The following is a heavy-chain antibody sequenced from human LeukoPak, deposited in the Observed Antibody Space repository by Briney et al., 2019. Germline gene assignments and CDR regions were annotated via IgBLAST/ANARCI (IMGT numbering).Heavy chain of an antibody. CDR1: GFTCGDYA. Sequence: GGSLRLXCTASGFTCGDYAMSWVRRAPGKGLEWVGFIRSKAYGVTTEYAASVKGRFTISRDDSKSIAYLQMNSLKTEDTAVYYCTRDGDYYDSSGYFGPNDYWGQGTLVTVSS. CDR3: TRDGDYYDSSGYFGPNDY. J-gene: IGHJ4*02. V-gene: IGHV3-49*04. D-gene: IGHD3-22*01. CDR2: IRSKAYGVTT.